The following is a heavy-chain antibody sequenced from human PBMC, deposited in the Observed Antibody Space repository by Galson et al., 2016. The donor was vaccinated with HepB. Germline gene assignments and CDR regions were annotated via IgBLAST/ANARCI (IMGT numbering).Heavy chain of an antibody. V-gene: IGHV3-7*04. D-gene: IGHD3-22*01. J-gene: IGHJ4*02. CDR3: ARDPPEYYYDSSGYFDY. CDR1: GFTFSSYW. Sequence: SLRLSCAASGFTFSSYWMSWVRQAPGKGLEWVANIKQDGSEKYYVDSVKGRFTIFRDNAKNSLYLQMNSLRAEDTAVYYCARDPPEYYYDSSGYFDYWGQGTLVTVSS. CDR2: IKQDGSEK.